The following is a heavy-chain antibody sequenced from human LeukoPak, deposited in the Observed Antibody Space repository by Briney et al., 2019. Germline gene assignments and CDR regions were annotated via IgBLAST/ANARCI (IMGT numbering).Heavy chain of an antibody. CDR3: ARDGWYRGYDFDS. D-gene: IGHD5-12*01. J-gene: IGHJ4*02. Sequence: PGGSLRLSCAASGFTFSSYNMNWVRQAPGKGLEWVSYIGSSNTKYYADSVKGRFTISRDNGKNSVYLQMSSLRSEDAAVYYCARDGWYRGYDFDSWGQGTLVTVSS. V-gene: IGHV3-48*01. CDR2: IGSSNTK. CDR1: GFTFSSYN.